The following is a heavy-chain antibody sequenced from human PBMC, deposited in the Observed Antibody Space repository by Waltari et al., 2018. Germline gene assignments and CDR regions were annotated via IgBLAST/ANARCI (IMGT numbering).Heavy chain of an antibody. V-gene: IGHV1-46*01. CDR3: AIYSSGWYP. D-gene: IGHD6-19*01. CDR2: INPRGGTT. CDR1: GNTFTSYY. Sequence: QVQLVQSGAEVKKPGASVKVSCKASGNTFTSYYVHWVRQAPGQGLEWMGLINPRGGTTTYAQQFQGRVTMTGDTSTSRVYMELSSRRSEDTAVYYCAIYSSGWYPWGQGTLVTVSS. J-gene: IGHJ5*02.